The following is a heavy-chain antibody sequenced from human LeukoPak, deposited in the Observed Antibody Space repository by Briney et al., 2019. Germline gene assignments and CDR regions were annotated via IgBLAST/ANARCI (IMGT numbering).Heavy chain of an antibody. J-gene: IGHJ6*03. Sequence: GGSLRLSCAASGFTFSSYSMNWVRQAPGKGLEWVSYISSSSSTIYYADSVKGRFTISRDNAKNSLYLQMNSLRAEDTAVYYCARGARYCSSTSCYYYYYMDVWGKGTTVTVSS. CDR3: ARGARYCSSTSCYYYYYMDV. CDR2: ISSSSSTI. CDR1: GFTFSSYS. D-gene: IGHD2-2*01. V-gene: IGHV3-48*01.